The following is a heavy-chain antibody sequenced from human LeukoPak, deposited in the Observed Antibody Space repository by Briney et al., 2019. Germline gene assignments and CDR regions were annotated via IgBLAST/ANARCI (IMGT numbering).Heavy chain of an antibody. CDR1: GFTFSSYS. J-gene: IGHJ4*02. CDR2: ISSSGSYI. Sequence: GGSLRLSCAASGFTFSSYSMNWVRQAPGKGLEWVSSISSSGSYIYYTDSVKGRFTISRDNAKNSLYLQMDSLRVEDTAGYYCARDLSSSTSCYTYWGQGTLVTVSS. D-gene: IGHD2-2*02. V-gene: IGHV3-21*01. CDR3: ARDLSSSTSCYTY.